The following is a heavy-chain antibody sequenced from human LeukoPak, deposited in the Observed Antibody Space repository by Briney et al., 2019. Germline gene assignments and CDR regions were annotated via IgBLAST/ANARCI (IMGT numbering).Heavy chain of an antibody. J-gene: IGHJ3*02. CDR2: ISYDGDHK. Sequence: GGSLRLSCAASGFTFSSYGMHWVRQAPGRGLQWVALISYDGDHKYYADSVKGRSTISRDNSKNMLYLQMNSLRAEDTAVYYCAGDRRFNAFDIWGQGTMVTVSS. CDR3: AGDRRFNAFDI. CDR1: GFTFSSYG. D-gene: IGHD5-24*01. V-gene: IGHV3-33*05.